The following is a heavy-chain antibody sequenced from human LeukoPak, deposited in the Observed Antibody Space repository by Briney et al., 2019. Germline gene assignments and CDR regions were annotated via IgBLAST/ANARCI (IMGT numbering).Heavy chain of an antibody. CDR3: ANAGFGSMVRGGLCYYYGMDV. V-gene: IGHV3-23*01. J-gene: IGHJ6*02. CDR2: IGGSGGSR. CDR1: GITFSSYA. Sequence: PGGSLRLSCAASGITFSSYALSWVRQAPGKGLEWVSGIGGSGGSRYYADSVKGRFTISRDNSKNTLYQQMYSLRAEDTAVYYCANAGFGSMVRGGLCYYYGMDVWGQGTTVTVSS. D-gene: IGHD3-10*01.